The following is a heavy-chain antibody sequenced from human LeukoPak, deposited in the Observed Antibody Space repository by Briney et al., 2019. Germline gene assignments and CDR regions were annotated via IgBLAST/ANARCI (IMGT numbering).Heavy chain of an antibody. CDR1: GYTFTSYY. CDR3: ARAKEVRYDFWSGYYTPDYYYYGMDV. J-gene: IGHJ6*02. CDR2: INPSGGST. Sequence: ASVKVSCKASGYTFTSYYMHWVRQAPGQGLEWMGIINPSGGSTIYAQKFQGRVTMTRDTATSTVYMELSSLRSEVTAVYYCARAKEVRYDFWSGYYTPDYYYYGMDVWGQGTTVTVSS. D-gene: IGHD3-3*01. V-gene: IGHV1-46*01.